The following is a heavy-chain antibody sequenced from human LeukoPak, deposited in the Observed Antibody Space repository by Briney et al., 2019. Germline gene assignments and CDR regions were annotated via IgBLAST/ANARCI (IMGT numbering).Heavy chain of an antibody. V-gene: IGHV1-18*01. D-gene: IGHD2-2*01. CDR2: ISAYNGNT. CDR1: GYTFTSYG. J-gene: IGHJ5*02. CDR3: ARDVVVVPAAHNWFDP. Sequence: ASVKVSCTASGYTFTSYGISWVRQAPGQGLEWMGWISAYNGNTNYVQKLQGRVTMTTDTSTSTAYMELRSLRSDDTAVYYCARDVVVVPAAHNWFDPWGQGTLVTVSS.